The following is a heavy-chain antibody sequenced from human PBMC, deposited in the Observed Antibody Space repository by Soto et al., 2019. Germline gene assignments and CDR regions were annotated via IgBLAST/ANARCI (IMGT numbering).Heavy chain of an antibody. CDR1: GYTFTDYW. V-gene: IGHV5-51*01. Sequence: PGESLKISCKGSGYTFTDYWIGWVRQLPGKGLEWMGIIYPGDSDTRYSPSFQGHVTISVDKSKNQFSLKLTSVTAADTAVYYCARQRGGSWSGYSDFWGQGTLVTVSS. CDR3: ARQRGGSWSGYSDF. D-gene: IGHD3-3*01. CDR2: IYPGDSDT. J-gene: IGHJ4*02.